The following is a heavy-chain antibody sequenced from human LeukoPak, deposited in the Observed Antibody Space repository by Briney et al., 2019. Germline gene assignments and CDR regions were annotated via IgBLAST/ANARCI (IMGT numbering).Heavy chain of an antibody. CDR3: SRVGYTYKTRAL. CDR2: IYSDGRT. V-gene: IGHV3-66*01. J-gene: IGHJ4*02. Sequence: GGSLRLSCAASGFIVSNNYMFWVRQAPGKGLEWVSAIYSDGRTYYADSVRGRFTISRDISKSTLYLQMSSLRAEDTAVYFCSRVGYTYKTRALWGQGALVTVSS. D-gene: IGHD5-18*01. CDR1: GFIVSNNY.